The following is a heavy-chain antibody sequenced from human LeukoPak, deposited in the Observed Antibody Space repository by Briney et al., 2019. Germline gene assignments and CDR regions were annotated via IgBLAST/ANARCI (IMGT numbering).Heavy chain of an antibody. CDR1: GYTFTGYY. CDR2: INPNSGGT. D-gene: IGHD3-22*01. CDR3: ARVPPYYYDSSGYMYHFDY. J-gene: IGHJ4*02. V-gene: IGHV1-2*02. Sequence: ASVKVSCKASGYTFTGYYMHWVRQAPGQGLEWMGWINPNSGGTNYAQKFQGRVTMTRDTSISTAYMELSRLRSDDTAVYYCARVPPYYYDSSGYMYHFDYWGQGTLVTVSS.